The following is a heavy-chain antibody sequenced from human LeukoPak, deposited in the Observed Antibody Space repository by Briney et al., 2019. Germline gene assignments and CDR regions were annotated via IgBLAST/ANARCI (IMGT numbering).Heavy chain of an antibody. J-gene: IGHJ4*02. CDR2: ISSNGGST. CDR1: GFTFSSYA. D-gene: IGHD5-24*01. V-gene: IGHV3-64*01. Sequence: GGSLRLSCAASGFTFSSYAMRWVRQAPGKGLEYVSAISSNGGSTYYANSVKGRFTISRDNSKNTLYLQMGSLRAEDMAVYYCARGFVEMATIQFDYWGQGTLVTVSS. CDR3: ARGFVEMATIQFDY.